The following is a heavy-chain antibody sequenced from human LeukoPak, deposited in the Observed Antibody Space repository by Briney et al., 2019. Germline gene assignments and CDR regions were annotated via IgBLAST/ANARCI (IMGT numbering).Heavy chain of an antibody. Sequence: PSETLSLTCTVSGGSISSSSYYWGWIRQPPGKGLEWIGSIYYSGSTYYNPSLKSRVTISVDTSKNQFSLKLSSVTAADTAVYYCARDPRTTSGSQSYWGQGTLVTVSS. D-gene: IGHD1-26*01. J-gene: IGHJ4*02. CDR3: ARDPRTTSGSQSY. CDR1: GGSISSSSYY. CDR2: IYYSGST. V-gene: IGHV4-39*07.